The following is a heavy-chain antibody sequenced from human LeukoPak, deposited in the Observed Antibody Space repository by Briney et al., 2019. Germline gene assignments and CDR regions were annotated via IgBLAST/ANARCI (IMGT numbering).Heavy chain of an antibody. Sequence: GGTLRLSCAASGFTFSDYYMSWIRQAPGKGLEWVWYISSRGSTIYYADSVKGRFTFSRDNAKNSLYLQMNSLRAEHTAVYYCAITYSSSWYEYFQHWGQGTPVTVSS. CDR1: GFTFSDYY. V-gene: IGHV3-11*01. J-gene: IGHJ1*01. CDR2: ISSRGSTI. CDR3: AITYSSSWYEYFQH. D-gene: IGHD6-13*01.